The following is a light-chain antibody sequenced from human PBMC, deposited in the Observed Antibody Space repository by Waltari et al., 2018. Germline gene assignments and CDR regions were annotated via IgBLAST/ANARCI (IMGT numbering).Light chain of an antibody. V-gene: IGKV1-39*01. J-gene: IGKJ1*01. CDR3: QQTYGIVWA. CDR2: SSS. CDR1: QTIDTY. Sequence: DIQVTQSPVSLSASVGDRVTISCRTSQTIDTYLNWYQVKPGKVPKLLISSSSILQTCVPARFSGGGSGTHFILNISSLQPEEFSSYFCQQTYGIVWAFGQGTTVEVK.